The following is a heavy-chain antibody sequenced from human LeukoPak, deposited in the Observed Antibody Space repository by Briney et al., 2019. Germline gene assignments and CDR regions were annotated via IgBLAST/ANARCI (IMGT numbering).Heavy chain of an antibody. CDR3: ARALRGYSYGCNDY. Sequence: GGSLRLSCAASGFTFDDYGMSWVRQAPGKGLEWVSGINWNGGSTVYADSVKGRFTISRDNAKNSLYLQMNSLRAEDTALYYCARALRGYSYGCNDYWGQGTLVTVSS. CDR1: GFTFDDYG. CDR2: INWNGGST. V-gene: IGHV3-20*04. D-gene: IGHD5-18*01. J-gene: IGHJ4*02.